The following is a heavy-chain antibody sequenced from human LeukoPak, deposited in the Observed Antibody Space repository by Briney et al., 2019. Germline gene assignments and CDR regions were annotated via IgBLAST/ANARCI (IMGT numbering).Heavy chain of an antibody. Sequence: GGSLRLSCAASGFTFSSYEMNWVRQAPGKGLEWVSYISSSGSTIYYADSVKGRFTISRDNSKNTLYLQMNSLRAEDTAVYYCAKDAHSSSWYTFRGYYYYMDVWGKGTTVTISS. D-gene: IGHD6-13*01. CDR2: ISSSGSTI. V-gene: IGHV3-48*03. CDR3: AKDAHSSSWYTFRGYYYYMDV. CDR1: GFTFSSYE. J-gene: IGHJ6*03.